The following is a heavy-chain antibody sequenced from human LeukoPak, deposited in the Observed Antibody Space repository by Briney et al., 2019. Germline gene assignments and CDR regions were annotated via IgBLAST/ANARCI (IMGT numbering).Heavy chain of an antibody. J-gene: IGHJ5*02. D-gene: IGHD1/OR15-1a*01. Sequence: KPSETLSLTXAVSGYSISSGYYWDWIRPPPGRGLEWIGSIYHSGSTYYNPSLKSRVTISVDTSKNQFSLKLSSVTAADTAVYYCARILLRNKNWFDPWGQGTLVTVSS. CDR2: IYHSGST. CDR1: GYSISSGYY. CDR3: ARILLRNKNWFDP. V-gene: IGHV4-38-2*01.